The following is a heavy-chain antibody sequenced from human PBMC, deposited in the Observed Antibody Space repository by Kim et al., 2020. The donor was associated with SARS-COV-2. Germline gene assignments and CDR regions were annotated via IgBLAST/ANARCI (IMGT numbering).Heavy chain of an antibody. CDR2: T. J-gene: IGHJ4*02. CDR3: ARGPNRYYFDY. Sequence: TNYNPSLNTRVTISVDTSKNQFSLDLSSVTAADTAVYYCARGPNRYYFDYWGQGTLVTVSS. V-gene: IGHV4-59*09.